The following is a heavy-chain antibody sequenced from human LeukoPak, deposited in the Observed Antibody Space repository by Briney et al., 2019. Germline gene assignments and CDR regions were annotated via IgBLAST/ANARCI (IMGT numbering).Heavy chain of an antibody. CDR1: GFTFSSYA. V-gene: IGHV3-23*01. D-gene: IGHD3-22*01. J-gene: IGHJ4*02. Sequence: GGSLRLSCAASGFTFSSYAMSWVRQAPGKELEWVSAISGSGGSTYYADSVKGRFTISRDNSKNTLYLQMNSLRAEDTAVYYCAKVRGYDSSGYPSPYFDYWGQGTLVTVSS. CDR3: AKVRGYDSSGYPSPYFDY. CDR2: ISGSGGST.